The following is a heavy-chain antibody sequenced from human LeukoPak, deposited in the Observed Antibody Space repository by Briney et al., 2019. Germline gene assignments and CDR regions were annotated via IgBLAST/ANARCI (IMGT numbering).Heavy chain of an antibody. CDR2: INSDGSST. Sequence: PGGSLRLSCAASGFTFSSYWMHWVHQAPGKGLVWVSRINSDGSSTSYADSVKGRFTISRDNAKNTLYLQMNSLRAEDTAVYYCAAITMIVVDLDYWGQGTLVTVSS. CDR3: AAITMIVVDLDY. V-gene: IGHV3-74*01. D-gene: IGHD3-22*01. CDR1: GFTFSSYW. J-gene: IGHJ4*02.